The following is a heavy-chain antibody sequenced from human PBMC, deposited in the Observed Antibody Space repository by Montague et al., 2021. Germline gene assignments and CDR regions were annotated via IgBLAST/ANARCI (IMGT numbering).Heavy chain of an antibody. V-gene: IGHV4-61*08. J-gene: IGHJ4*02. CDR3: AGFYVRGHGTSAASYSYN. CDR2: FSYGGRT. D-gene: IGHD3-10*02. Sequence: SETLSLTCIVSGGSISSDDSYWIWIRQQTGKGLECTGYFSYGGRTTYNVTLKSRLTISADTSDKQLSLKLITMTDADTAVYYCAGFYVRGHGTSAASYSYNWGRGTLVTVSS. CDR1: GGSISSDDSY.